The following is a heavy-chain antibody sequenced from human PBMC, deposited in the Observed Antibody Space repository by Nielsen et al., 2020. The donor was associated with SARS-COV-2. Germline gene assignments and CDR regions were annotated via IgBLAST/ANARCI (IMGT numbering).Heavy chain of an antibody. CDR1: GGSFSGYY. J-gene: IGHJ4*02. CDR3: ATFDLDYGLEY. Sequence: SETLSLTCAVYGGSFSGYYWSWIRQSPEKGLEWIGYMHYSGSTNYNPSLKSRVTISVDTSKNEFSLKLFSVTAADTAVYYCATFDLDYGLEYWGRGALVTVSS. V-gene: IGHV4-59*03. CDR2: MHYSGST. D-gene: IGHD4-17*01.